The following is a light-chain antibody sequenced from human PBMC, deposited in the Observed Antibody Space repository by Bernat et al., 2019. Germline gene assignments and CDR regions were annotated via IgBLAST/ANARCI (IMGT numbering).Light chain of an antibody. CDR1: QVIGIY. CDR3: QHLNNFPIT. CDR2: VAS. Sequence: DIQLTQSPPFLSASVGDRVTITCRASQVIGIYLDWYQQKPGKAPKLLIYVASTLQTGVPSRFSGSGSGTEFTLTINNLQPEDFATFYCQHLNNFPITFGQGTRLEIK. V-gene: IGKV1-9*01. J-gene: IGKJ5*01.